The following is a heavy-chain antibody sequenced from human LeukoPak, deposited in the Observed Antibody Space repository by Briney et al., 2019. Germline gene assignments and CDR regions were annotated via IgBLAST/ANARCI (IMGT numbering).Heavy chain of an antibody. D-gene: IGHD2-8*01. Sequence: GSSVKVSRKASGGTFSSYAISWVRQAPGQGLEWMGGIIPIFGTANYAQKFQGRVTITTDESTSTAYMELSSLRSEDTAVYYCARGGYCTNGVCRSGYYYYYMDVWGKGTTVTVSS. CDR3: ARGGYCTNGVCRSGYYYYYMDV. J-gene: IGHJ6*03. CDR1: GGTFSSYA. CDR2: IIPIFGTA. V-gene: IGHV1-69*05.